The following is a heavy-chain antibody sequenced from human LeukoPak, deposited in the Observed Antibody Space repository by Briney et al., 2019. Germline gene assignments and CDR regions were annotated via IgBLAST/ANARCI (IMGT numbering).Heavy chain of an antibody. D-gene: IGHD1-26*01. CDR2: IRNKANSYTT. V-gene: IGHV3-72*01. Sequence: GGSLRLSCAASGFTFSDHYMDWVRQAPGKGLEWVGRIRNKANSYTTEYAASVKGRFTISRDDSKNSVYLQMNSLKTEDTAVYYCARDDSGSYSLDYWGQGTLVTVSS. CDR3: ARDDSGSYSLDY. J-gene: IGHJ4*02. CDR1: GFTFSDHY.